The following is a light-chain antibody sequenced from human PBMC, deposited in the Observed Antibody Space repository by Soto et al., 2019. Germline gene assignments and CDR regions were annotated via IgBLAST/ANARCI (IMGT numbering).Light chain of an antibody. CDR3: SSYTSSSTLLYV. Sequence: QSSLTQPASVSGSPGQSITISRTGTSSEVGGYNYVSWYQQHPGKAPKPMIYDVSNRPSGVSNRFSGSKSGNTASLTISGLQAEDEADYYCSSYTSSSTLLYVFGTGTKVTVL. V-gene: IGLV2-14*01. CDR2: DVS. CDR1: SSEVGGYNY. J-gene: IGLJ1*01.